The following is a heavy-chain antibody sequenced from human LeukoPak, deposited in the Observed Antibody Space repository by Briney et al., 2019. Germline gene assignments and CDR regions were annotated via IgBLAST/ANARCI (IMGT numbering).Heavy chain of an antibody. CDR2: INPNSGGT. CDR1: GYTFTGYY. V-gene: IGHV1-2*02. D-gene: IGHD3-10*01. J-gene: IGHJ5*02. Sequence: GASVKVSCKASGYTFTGYYMHWVRQAPGQGLEWMGWINPNSGGTNYAQKFQGRATMTRDTSISTAYMELSRLRSDDTAVYYCARGTMVRGVIPLNWFDPWGQGTLVTVSS. CDR3: ARGTMVRGVIPLNWFDP.